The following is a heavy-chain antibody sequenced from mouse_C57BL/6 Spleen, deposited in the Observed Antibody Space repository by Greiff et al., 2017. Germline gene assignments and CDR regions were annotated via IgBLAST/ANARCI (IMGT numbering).Heavy chain of an antibody. V-gene: IGHV1-61*01. D-gene: IGHD2-1*01. J-gene: IGHJ4*01. CDR1: GYTFTSYW. Sequence: QVQLQQPGAELVRPGSSVKLSCKASGYTFTSYWMDWVKQRPGQGLEWIGNIYPSDSETHYNQKFKDKATLTVDKSSSTAYMQLSSLTSEDSAVYYFARSRGKQTFAMDYWGQGTSVTVSS. CDR3: ARSRGKQTFAMDY. CDR2: IYPSDSET.